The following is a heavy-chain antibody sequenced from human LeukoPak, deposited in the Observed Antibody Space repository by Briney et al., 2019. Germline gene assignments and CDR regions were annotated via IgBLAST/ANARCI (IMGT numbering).Heavy chain of an antibody. D-gene: IGHD6-19*01. CDR2: ISWNSGSI. CDR1: GFIFNNYA. J-gene: IGHJ4*02. Sequence: GGSLRLSCAGSGFIFNNYAMHWVRQPPGKGLEWVSGISWNSGSIDYADSVKGRFTISRDNAKNSLYLQMDSLRVEDTAFYYCAKDNRRHYTSGPNPDSLHWDQGALVTVSS. CDR3: AKDNRRHYTSGPNPDSLH. V-gene: IGHV3-9*01.